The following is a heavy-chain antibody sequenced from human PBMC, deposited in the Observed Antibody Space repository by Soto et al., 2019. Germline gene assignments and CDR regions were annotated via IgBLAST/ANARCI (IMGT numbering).Heavy chain of an antibody. V-gene: IGHV4-59*08. J-gene: IGHJ4*02. CDR3: ARDYGHNADYDY. Sequence: SETLSLTCTVSGGSISSYYWSWIRQPPGKGLEWIGYIYYSVSTNYNPSLKSRVTISVDTSKNQFSLKLSSVTAADTAVYYCARDYGHNADYDYWGQGTLVTVSS. CDR2: IYYSVST. D-gene: IGHD4-17*01. CDR1: GGSISSYY.